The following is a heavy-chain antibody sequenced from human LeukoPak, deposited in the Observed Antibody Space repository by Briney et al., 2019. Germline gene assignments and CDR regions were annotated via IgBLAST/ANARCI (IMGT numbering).Heavy chain of an antibody. CDR1: DGSMNSITYY. D-gene: IGHD4-17*01. J-gene: IGHJ6*04. Sequence: PSETLSLTCTVSDGSMNSITYYWSWIRQPAGKGLEWIGRVYPSGTTNYNPSLKSRVTMSLDTSKNQFSLKLSSVTAADTAVYHCARDAIMPGDYLEMDVWGKGTTVTISA. V-gene: IGHV4-61*02. CDR3: ARDAIMPGDYLEMDV. CDR2: VYPSGTT.